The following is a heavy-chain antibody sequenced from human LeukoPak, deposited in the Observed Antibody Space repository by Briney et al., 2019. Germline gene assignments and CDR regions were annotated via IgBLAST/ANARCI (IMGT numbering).Heavy chain of an antibody. Sequence: GESLKISCQGSGYSFDNYWIGWVRQMPGQGLEWMGIIYPDDSDTRYSPSFQGQVTISTDKSISTAYLQWSSLKASDTAMYYCARVKYHYSNYYGMDVWGQGTTVTVSS. V-gene: IGHV5-51*01. CDR2: IYPDDSDT. J-gene: IGHJ6*02. CDR1: GYSFDNYW. D-gene: IGHD2-2*01. CDR3: ARVKYHYSNYYGMDV.